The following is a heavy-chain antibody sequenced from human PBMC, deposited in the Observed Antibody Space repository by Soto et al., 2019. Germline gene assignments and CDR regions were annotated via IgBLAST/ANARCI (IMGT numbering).Heavy chain of an antibody. CDR1: GYTFTSYG. CDR2: ISAYNGNT. Sequence: QVQLVQSGAEVKKPGASVKVSCKASGYTFTSYGISWVRQAPGQGLEWMGWISAYNGNTNYAQKLQGRVTMTTDTSTSTAYMGLRSLRSDDTAVYYCARGPRKWYQLPQGYGMDVWGQGTTVTVSS. J-gene: IGHJ6*02. CDR3: ARGPRKWYQLPQGYGMDV. V-gene: IGHV1-18*01. D-gene: IGHD2-2*01.